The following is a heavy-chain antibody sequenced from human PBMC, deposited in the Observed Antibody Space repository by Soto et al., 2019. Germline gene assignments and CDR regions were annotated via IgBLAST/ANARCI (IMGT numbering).Heavy chain of an antibody. CDR3: ARGSSLALEY. CDR1: GYTFSDYY. V-gene: IGHV1-46*01. J-gene: IGHJ4*02. Sequence: QVQLVQSGAEVKKPGASVKVSCKASGYTFSDYYVHWVRQAPGQGLEWMGFINPSGDSTTSVQKFQGRVTMTRDTSPSTVYMDLSSLRSEDTAVYYCARGSSLALEYWGQGTPVTVSS. CDR2: INPSGDST.